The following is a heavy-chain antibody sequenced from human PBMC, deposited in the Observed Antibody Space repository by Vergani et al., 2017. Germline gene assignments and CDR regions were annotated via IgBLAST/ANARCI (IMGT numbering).Heavy chain of an antibody. CDR1: GFTFNQYG. V-gene: IGHV3-30*19. D-gene: IGHD2-2*01. J-gene: IGHJ4*02. CDR3: ASRYCGSTSCPYYFFDY. CDR2: TWYDGSNK. Sequence: QVQLVESGGGVVQPGRSLRLSCAASGFTFNQYGMHWVRQAPGKGLEWVAVTWYDGSNKFYADSVKGRFTISRDNSKNTLYLQMNSLRAEDTAVYYCASRYCGSTSCPYYFFDYWGQGTLVTVSS.